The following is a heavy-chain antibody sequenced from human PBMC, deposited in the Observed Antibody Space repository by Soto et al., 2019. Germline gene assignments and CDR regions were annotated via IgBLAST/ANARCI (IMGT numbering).Heavy chain of an antibody. CDR2: ISGSGGST. D-gene: IGHD1-1*01. J-gene: IGHJ4*02. V-gene: IGHV3-23*01. Sequence: EVQLLESGGGLVQPGGSLRLSCAASGFTFNNYAMSWARQAPGKGPEWVSVISGSGGSTYYADSVKGRFTISRDNSKNTLYLQMNSLRGEDTAVYYCAKRATGTYFDYWGQGTLVTVSS. CDR3: AKRATGTYFDY. CDR1: GFTFNNYA.